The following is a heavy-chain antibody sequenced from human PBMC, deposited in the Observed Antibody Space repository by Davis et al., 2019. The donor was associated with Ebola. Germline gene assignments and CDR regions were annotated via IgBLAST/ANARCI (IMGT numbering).Heavy chain of an antibody. Sequence: GESLKISCKGSGYSFTSYWIGWVRQLPGKGLEWMGIIYPGDSDTRYSPSFQGQVTISADKSISTAYLQWSSLKASDTAMYYCARQLIAPLYYYDSSGSETYYYYYGMDVWGQGTTVTVSS. J-gene: IGHJ6*02. CDR2: IYPGDSDT. CDR1: GYSFTSYW. CDR3: ARQLIAPLYYYDSSGSETYYYYYGMDV. D-gene: IGHD3-22*01. V-gene: IGHV5-51*01.